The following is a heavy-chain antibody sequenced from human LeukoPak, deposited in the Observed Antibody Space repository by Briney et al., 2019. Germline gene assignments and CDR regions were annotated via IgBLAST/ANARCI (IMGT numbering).Heavy chain of an antibody. Sequence: GGSLRLSCAASGFTFSGSAMHWVRQASGKGLEWVGRIRSKANSYATAYAASGKGRFTISRDDSKNTAYLQMNSLKTEDTAVYYCTGYSSSPAGYWGQGTLVTVSS. J-gene: IGHJ4*02. CDR1: GFTFSGSA. CDR2: IRSKANSYAT. CDR3: TGYSSSPAGY. D-gene: IGHD6-6*01. V-gene: IGHV3-73*01.